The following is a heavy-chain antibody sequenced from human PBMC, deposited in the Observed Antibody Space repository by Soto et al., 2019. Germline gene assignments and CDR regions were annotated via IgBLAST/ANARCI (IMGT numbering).Heavy chain of an antibody. D-gene: IGHD3-10*01. V-gene: IGHV3-15*01. CDR2: IKTKTDGGTT. CDR3: TTVRDHLWSTDYFDS. Sequence: GGSLRLSCAASGFTFSNAWMNWVRQAPGKGLEWVGRIKTKTDGGTTDYAAPVKGRFTISRDDSKNTLYLQMNSLKTEDTAVYYCTTVRDHLWSTDYFDSWGQGTLVTVSS. CDR1: GFTFSNAW. J-gene: IGHJ4*02.